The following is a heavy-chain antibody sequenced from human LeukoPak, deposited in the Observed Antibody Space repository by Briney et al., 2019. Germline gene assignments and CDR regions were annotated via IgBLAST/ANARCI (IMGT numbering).Heavy chain of an antibody. CDR3: ARSPGYYYDSSGYLD. D-gene: IGHD3-22*01. J-gene: IGHJ3*01. Sequence: SETLSLTCAVSGGSISSGGYSWSWIRQPPGKGLEWIGYIYYSGSTYYNPSLKSRVTISVDTSKNQFSLKLSSVTAADTAVYYCARSPGYYYDSSGYLDWGQGTMVTVSS. V-gene: IGHV4-30-4*07. CDR2: IYYSGST. CDR1: GGSISSGGYS.